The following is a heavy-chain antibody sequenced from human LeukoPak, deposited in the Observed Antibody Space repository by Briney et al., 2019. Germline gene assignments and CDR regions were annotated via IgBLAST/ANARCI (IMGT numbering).Heavy chain of an antibody. CDR1: GYTFTGYY. CDR2: ITPSGGT. CDR3: ARDRYGDGFAHFDY. D-gene: IGHD5-24*01. V-gene: IGHV1-2*02. Sequence: GASVVSCKASGYTFTGYYMHWVRQAPGQGLEWMGWITPSGGTNYPQKFQGRVAITRDTSITTAYMDLSRLTSDDTAVYYCARDRYGDGFAHFDYWGQGALVTVSS. J-gene: IGHJ4*02.